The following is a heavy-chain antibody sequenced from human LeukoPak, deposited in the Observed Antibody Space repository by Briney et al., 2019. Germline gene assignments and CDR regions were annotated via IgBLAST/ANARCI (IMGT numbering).Heavy chain of an antibody. J-gene: IGHJ4*02. CDR1: GDSFSSVDYY. D-gene: IGHD6-19*01. CDR3: ARVVGYSGGWYWDY. CDR2: IYYSGST. Sequence: SETLSLTCTVSGDSFSSVDYYWGWIRQPPGKGLEWIGNIYYSGSTYYNPSLKSRVTISLDTSKNQFSLKLSSVTAADTAVYYCARVVGYSGGWYWDYWGQGTLVTVPS. V-gene: IGHV4-39*07.